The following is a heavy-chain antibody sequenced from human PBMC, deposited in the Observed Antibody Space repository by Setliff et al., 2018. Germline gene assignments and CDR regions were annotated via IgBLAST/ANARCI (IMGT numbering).Heavy chain of an antibody. CDR3: ARDQTPRDYYYYAMDV. Sequence: GGSLRLSCAASGFTFSRYWMHWVRQVPGKGLVWVSRINGDGSRTSYADSVKGRLTISRDNAKNTLYLQMNGLRAEDTAVYYCARDQTPRDYYYYAMDVWGQGTTVTVSS. J-gene: IGHJ6*02. CDR1: GFTFSRYW. V-gene: IGHV3-74*01. CDR2: INGDGSRT.